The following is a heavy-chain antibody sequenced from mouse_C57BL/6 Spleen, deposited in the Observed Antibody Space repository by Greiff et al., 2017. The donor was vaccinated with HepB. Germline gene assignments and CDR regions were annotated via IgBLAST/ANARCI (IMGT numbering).Heavy chain of an antibody. CDR2: IDPSDSYT. Sequence: QVQLQQPEAELVKPGASVKLSCKASGYTFTSYWMQWVKQRPGQGLEWIGEIDPSDSYTNYNQKFKGKATLTVDTSSSTAYMQLSSLTSEDSAVYYCARSLLDYGSSPYFDYWGQVTTLTVSS. J-gene: IGHJ2*01. CDR1: GYTFTSYW. CDR3: ARSLLDYGSSPYFDY. D-gene: IGHD1-1*01. V-gene: IGHV1-50*01.